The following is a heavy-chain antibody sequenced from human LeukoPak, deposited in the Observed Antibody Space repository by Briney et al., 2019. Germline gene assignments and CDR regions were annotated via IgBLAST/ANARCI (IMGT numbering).Heavy chain of an antibody. CDR3: VEGGRNYYDSSGFDH. Sequence: GGSLRLSCAASGFTVSTNYMSWVRQAPGKGLEWLSVIYNGDDTYYADSVKGRFTISRDNSKNTLYLQMNSLRAEDTAVYYCVEGGRNYYDSSGFDHWGQGTLVTVSS. J-gene: IGHJ4*02. V-gene: IGHV3-53*05. CDR2: IYNGDDT. D-gene: IGHD3-22*01. CDR1: GFTVSTNY.